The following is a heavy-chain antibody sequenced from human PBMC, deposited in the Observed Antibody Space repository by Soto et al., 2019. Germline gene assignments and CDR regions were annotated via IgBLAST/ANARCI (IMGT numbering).Heavy chain of an antibody. CDR3: GRGFGGTH. D-gene: IGHD2-15*01. CDR1: GFTFNNYY. CDR2: INQDGSAK. V-gene: IGHV3-7*05. J-gene: IGHJ4*02. Sequence: EVQLVESGGGLVQPGGSLRLSCAASGFTFNNYYMVWVRQAPGRGLEWVANINQDGSAKYYADSVKGRFTISRDNAKSSLYLQMNSLRAEDTATYYCGRGFGGTHWGQGSLVTVSS.